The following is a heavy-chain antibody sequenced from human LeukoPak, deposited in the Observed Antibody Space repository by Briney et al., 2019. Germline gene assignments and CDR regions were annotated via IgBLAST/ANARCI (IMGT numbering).Heavy chain of an antibody. J-gene: IGHJ6*03. V-gene: IGHV3-21*01. D-gene: IGHD5-12*01. CDR1: GFTFSSYS. CDR2: ISSSSSYI. Sequence: KPGGSLRLSCAASGFTFSSYSMNWVRQAPGKGLEWVSSISSSSSYIYYADSVKGRFTISRDNAKNSLYLQMNSLRAEDTAVYYCARVAWPPARHGYYYYYMDVWGKGTTVTVSS. CDR3: ARVAWPPARHGYYYYYMDV.